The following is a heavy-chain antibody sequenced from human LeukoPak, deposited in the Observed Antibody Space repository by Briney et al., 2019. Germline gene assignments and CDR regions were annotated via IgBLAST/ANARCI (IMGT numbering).Heavy chain of an antibody. J-gene: IGHJ4*02. CDR2: INWIGGST. V-gene: IGHV3-20*04. D-gene: IGHD3-10*01. CDR1: GFTFSDYY. CDR3: ARYYDYGSGSYTFDY. Sequence: GGSLRLSCAASGFTFSDYYMSWIRQAPGKGLEWVSGINWIGGSTGYADSVKGRFTISRDNAKNSLYLQMNSLRAEDTALYYCARYYDYGSGSYTFDYWGQGTLVTVSS.